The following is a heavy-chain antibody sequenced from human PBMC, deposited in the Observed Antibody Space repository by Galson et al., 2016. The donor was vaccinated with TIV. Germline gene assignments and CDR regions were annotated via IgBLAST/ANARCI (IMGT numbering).Heavy chain of an antibody. Sequence: SETLSLTCSVSGASVGSGGYYWTWVRQPPGKGLEWIGFVYYSGSTEYNPSLKSRVTISRDTSKKQFSLRLTSVTAADTAVYLCARERVEMTTIDHFYYFMDVWGKGTTVTVSS. CDR2: VYYSGST. V-gene: IGHV4-61*08. CDR1: GASVGSGGYY. CDR3: ARERVEMTTIDHFYYFMDV. J-gene: IGHJ6*03. D-gene: IGHD5-24*01.